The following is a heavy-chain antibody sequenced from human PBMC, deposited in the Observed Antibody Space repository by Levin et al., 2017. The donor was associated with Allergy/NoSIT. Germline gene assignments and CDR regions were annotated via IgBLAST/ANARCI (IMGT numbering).Heavy chain of an antibody. D-gene: IGHD3-9*01. V-gene: IGHV4-59*01. Sequence: SSETLSLTCTVSGASISSYYWSWIRQPPGKGLEWIGYIYYSGSTNYNPSLKSRVTISVDTSKNQFSLKLSSVTAADTAVYYCASPYYDILTGYYFDAFDVWGQGTMVTVSS. CDR3: ASPYYDILTGYYFDAFDV. CDR2: IYYSGST. J-gene: IGHJ3*01. CDR1: GASISSYY.